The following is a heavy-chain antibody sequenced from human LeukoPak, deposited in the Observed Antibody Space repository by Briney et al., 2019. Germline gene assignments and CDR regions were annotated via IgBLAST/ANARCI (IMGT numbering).Heavy chain of an antibody. CDR2: MDYSGSA. Sequence: SETLSLTCTVSGGSISNYYWSWIRQPPGKGLEWIGYMDYSGSANYNPSLRSRVTISVDTSKDQFSLKLSSVTAADTAVYYCARSGTYGDYSFDYWGQGTLVTVSS. D-gene: IGHD4-17*01. V-gene: IGHV4-59*12. CDR1: GGSISNYY. CDR3: ARSGTYGDYSFDY. J-gene: IGHJ4*02.